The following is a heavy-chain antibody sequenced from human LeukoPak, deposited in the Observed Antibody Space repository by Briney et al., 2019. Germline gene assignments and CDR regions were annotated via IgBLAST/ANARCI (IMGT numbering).Heavy chain of an antibody. J-gene: IGHJ4*02. V-gene: IGHV4-30-2*01. D-gene: IGHD4-17*01. Sequence: SETLSLTCAVYGGSFSGYYWSWIRQPPGKGLEWIGYIYHSGSTCYNPSLKSRVTISVDRSKNQFSLKLSSVTAADTAVYYCARVIYGDYVGYYFDYWGQGTLVTVSS. CDR2: IYHSGST. CDR1: GGSFSGYY. CDR3: ARVIYGDYVGYYFDY.